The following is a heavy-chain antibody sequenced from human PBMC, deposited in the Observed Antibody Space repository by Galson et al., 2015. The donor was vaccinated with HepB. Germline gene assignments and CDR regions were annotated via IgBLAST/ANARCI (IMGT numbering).Heavy chain of an antibody. D-gene: IGHD2-2*01. CDR1: GFTVITSY. CDR3: TRDQRGYCSSISCTSGHFDS. V-gene: IGHV3-66*01. J-gene: IGHJ4*02. Sequence: SLRLSCAASGFTVITSYMSWLRQAPGKGLEWVSVIHNGGGTYYADSVKGRFTISRDHSKNTLDLQMNNLRAEDTAVYYCTRDQRGYCSSISCTSGHFDSWGQGTLVTVSS. CDR2: IHNGGGT.